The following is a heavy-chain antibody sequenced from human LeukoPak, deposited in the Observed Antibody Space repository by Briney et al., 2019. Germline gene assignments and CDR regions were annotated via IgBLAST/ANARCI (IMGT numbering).Heavy chain of an antibody. CDR3: ARVLGYYSDSSGYYYDEAFDI. Sequence: PSETLSLTCAVDGGSVSGYYWNWIRHPPGKGLEWIGEIYESGITNYNPSLKSRVTISIDTSENQFSLKLTSVTAADTAVYYCARVLGYYSDSSGYYYDEAFDIWGQGTMVTVSS. CDR2: IYESGIT. V-gene: IGHV4-34*01. J-gene: IGHJ3*02. CDR1: GGSVSGYY. D-gene: IGHD3-22*01.